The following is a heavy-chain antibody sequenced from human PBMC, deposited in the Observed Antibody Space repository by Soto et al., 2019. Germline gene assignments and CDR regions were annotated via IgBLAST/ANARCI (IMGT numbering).Heavy chain of an antibody. J-gene: IGHJ5*02. Sequence: ASVKVSCKASGYTFTSYYMHWVRQAPGQGLEWMGIINPSGGSTSYAQKFQGRVTMTRDTSTSTVYMELSSLRSEDTAVYYCARDARFQVVVAATGWFDPWGQGTLVTVS. CDR1: GYTFTSYY. D-gene: IGHD2-15*01. CDR3: ARDARFQVVVAATGWFDP. CDR2: INPSGGST. V-gene: IGHV1-46*01.